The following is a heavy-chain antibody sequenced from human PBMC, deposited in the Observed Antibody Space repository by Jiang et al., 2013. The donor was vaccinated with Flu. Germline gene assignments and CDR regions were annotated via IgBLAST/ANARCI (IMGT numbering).Heavy chain of an antibody. V-gene: IGHV4-34*01. CDR2: IHHSGIT. CDR1: DGSFNDYW. D-gene: IGHD5-24*01. Sequence: LLKPSETLSLTCAVYDGSFNDYWWGWIRQPPGKGLEWIGEIHHSGITTYKPSLKSRVTMSVDTSRNQFSLTMNSVTAADTAIYYCAAMAPLGNYFHTWGQGALVTVSS. J-gene: IGHJ5*02. CDR3: AAMAPLGNYFHT.